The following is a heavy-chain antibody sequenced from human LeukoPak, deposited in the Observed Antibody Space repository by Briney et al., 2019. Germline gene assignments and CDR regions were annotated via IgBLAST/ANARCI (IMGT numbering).Heavy chain of an antibody. Sequence: SETLSLTCTVSGGSISSYYWSWIRQPPGKGLEWIGYIYYSGSTNYNPSLKSRVTISVDTSKNQFSLKLSSVTAADTAVYYCARSSGSYYKGVGYFDYWGQGTLVTVSS. CDR1: GGSISSYY. V-gene: IGHV4-59*01. J-gene: IGHJ4*02. CDR3: ARSSGSYYKGVGYFDY. CDR2: IYYSGST. D-gene: IGHD3-10*01.